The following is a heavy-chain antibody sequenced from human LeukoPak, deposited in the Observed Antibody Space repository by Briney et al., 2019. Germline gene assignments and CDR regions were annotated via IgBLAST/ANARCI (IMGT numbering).Heavy chain of an antibody. V-gene: IGHV3-21*01. J-gene: IGHJ4*02. CDR1: GFTFSSYS. Sequence: PGGSLRLSSAASGFTFSSYSMNWVRQAPGKGLEWVSSISSSSSYIYYADSAKGRFTISRDNAKNSLYLQMNSLRAEDTAVYYCARSQAIYDSSGYYLDYWGQGTLVTVSS. CDR3: ARSQAIYDSSGYYLDY. CDR2: ISSSSSYI. D-gene: IGHD3-22*01.